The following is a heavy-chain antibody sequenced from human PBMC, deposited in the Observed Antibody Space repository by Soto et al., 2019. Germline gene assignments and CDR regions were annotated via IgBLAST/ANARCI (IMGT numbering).Heavy chain of an antibody. CDR3: ARGTQPSIVRSSAVAD. D-gene: IGHD1-26*01. CDR1: GFTFSTYS. V-gene: IGHV3-21*01. J-gene: IGHJ4*02. Sequence: MRLSCASSGFTFSTYSLTWVRQAPGRGLEWVSSISSRSDYLYYADSVEGRFTISRDNAKNSLYLLMNSLRAEDTAVYYCARGTQPSIVRSSAVADCGQGALVTVSS. CDR2: ISSRSDYL.